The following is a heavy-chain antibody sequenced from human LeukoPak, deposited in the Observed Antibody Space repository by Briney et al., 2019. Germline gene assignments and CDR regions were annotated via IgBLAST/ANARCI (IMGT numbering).Heavy chain of an antibody. D-gene: IGHD3-9*01. CDR3: ARARYVNSFYAFDI. J-gene: IGHJ3*02. V-gene: IGHV4-61*08. Sequence: SETLSLTCTVSGGSISSGGYYWSWIRQDPGKGLEWIGYLSKSGNTNYSPSLKSRVTIFGDTSKNQFFLKLSSVTAADTAVYYCARARYVNSFYAFDIWGQGTLVTVSS. CDR2: LSKSGNT. CDR1: GGSISSGGYY.